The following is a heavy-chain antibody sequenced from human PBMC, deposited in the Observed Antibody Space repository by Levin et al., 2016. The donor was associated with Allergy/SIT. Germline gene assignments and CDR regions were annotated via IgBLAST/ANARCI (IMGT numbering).Heavy chain of an antibody. CDR3: ARLRYYAMDV. CDR2: ISSSGSTI. CDR1: GFTFNTYD. Sequence: GESLKISCAASGFTFNTYDMNWVRQAPGKGLEWISYISSSGSTIYYADSVKGRFTISRDKAKNSLYVQMNSLRAEDTAVYYCARLRYYAMDVWGQGTTVTVSS. J-gene: IGHJ6*02. V-gene: IGHV3-48*01.